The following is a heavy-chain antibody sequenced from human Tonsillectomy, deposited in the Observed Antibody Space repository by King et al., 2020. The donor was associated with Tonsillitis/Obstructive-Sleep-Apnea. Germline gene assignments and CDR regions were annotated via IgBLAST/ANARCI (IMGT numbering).Heavy chain of an antibody. V-gene: IGHV3-66*01. CDR1: GFTVSSSY. D-gene: IGHD2-15*01. Sequence: VQLVESGGGLVQPGGSLRLSCTVSGFTVSSSYMSWVRQAPGMGLEWVSVFFGVGCTYYADSVQGRFSMSTDNSKNTLFLQMNSLRAEDTALYYCVKDVYCSGGTCYTTYWGQGTLVTVSS. J-gene: IGHJ4*02. CDR2: FFGVGCT. CDR3: VKDVYCSGGTCYTTY.